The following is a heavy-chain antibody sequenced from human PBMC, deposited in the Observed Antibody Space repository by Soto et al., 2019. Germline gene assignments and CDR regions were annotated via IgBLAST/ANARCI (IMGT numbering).Heavy chain of an antibody. V-gene: IGHV4-39*01. Sequence: PSETLSLTCTVSGGSISSTNYYWAWIRQPPGKGLEWIGTIFYSGDTFYSPSLKSRVTMSIDTSKIQFSLKLSSVTAADTAVYYCARHFGYDSSGYYRNLLASWGQGTLVTGSS. D-gene: IGHD3-22*01. CDR2: IFYSGDT. CDR1: GGSISSTNYY. CDR3: ARHFGYDSSGYYRNLLAS. J-gene: IGHJ5*01.